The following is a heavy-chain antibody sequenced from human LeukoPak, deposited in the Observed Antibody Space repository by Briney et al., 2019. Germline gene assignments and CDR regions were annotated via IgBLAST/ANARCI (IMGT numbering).Heavy chain of an antibody. D-gene: IGHD4-23*01. Sequence: GASVKVSCKASGYTFTSYHMHWVRQAPGQGLEWMGIINPSGGSTSYAQKFQGRVTMTRDMSTSTVYMELSSLRSEDTAVYYCARDRRATVVTQRHDAFDIWGQGTMVTVSS. J-gene: IGHJ3*02. CDR3: ARDRRATVVTQRHDAFDI. V-gene: IGHV1-46*01. CDR1: GYTFTSYH. CDR2: INPSGGST.